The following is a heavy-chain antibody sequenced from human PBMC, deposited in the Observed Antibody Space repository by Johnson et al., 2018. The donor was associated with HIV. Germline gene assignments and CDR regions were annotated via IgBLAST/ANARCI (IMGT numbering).Heavy chain of an antibody. D-gene: IGHD2-21*02. V-gene: IGHV3-23*04. Sequence: MLLVESGGGVVQPGRSLRLSCAASGFTFSSYAMSWVRQAPGKGLEWVSAISGSGGSTYYADSVKGRFTISRDNSKNTMYLQMNSLRAEDTAVYYFANSASQSVVVTPMGNSGAFDIWGQGTMVTVSS. CDR2: ISGSGGST. J-gene: IGHJ3*02. CDR3: ANSASQSVVVTPMGNSGAFDI. CDR1: GFTFSSYA.